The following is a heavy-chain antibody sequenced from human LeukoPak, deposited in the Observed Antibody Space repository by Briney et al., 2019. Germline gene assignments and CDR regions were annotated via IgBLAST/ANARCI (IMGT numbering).Heavy chain of an antibody. CDR3: ARDDYYDSSAYRENPFDV. V-gene: IGHV1-69*13. D-gene: IGHD3-22*01. J-gene: IGHJ3*01. CDR1: GDTFSSYA. Sequence: GASVKVSYKASGDTFSSYAISWLRQAPGQGLEWMGGTIPILGTTNYAQKFQGRVTITADESTSTLYMELRSLRSEDTAIYYCARDDYYDSSAYRENPFDVWGQGTMVTVSS. CDR2: TIPILGTT.